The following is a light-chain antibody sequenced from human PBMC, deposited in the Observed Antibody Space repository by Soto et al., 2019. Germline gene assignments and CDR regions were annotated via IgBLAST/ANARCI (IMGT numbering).Light chain of an antibody. Sequence: DIQMTQSPSSLSASVGDRVTITCQASQDLSNYLSWYQQKPGKAPKLLIYDASNLVTGVPPRFSGSGSETDLTFTISSLQPEDSATYYCQQYDNLPITFGQGTRLEIK. J-gene: IGKJ5*01. CDR1: QDLSNY. CDR3: QQYDNLPIT. CDR2: DAS. V-gene: IGKV1-33*01.